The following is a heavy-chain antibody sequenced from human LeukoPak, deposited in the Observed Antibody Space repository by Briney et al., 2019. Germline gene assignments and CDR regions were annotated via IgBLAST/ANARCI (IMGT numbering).Heavy chain of an antibody. D-gene: IGHD1-1*01. V-gene: IGHV4-39*07. Sequence: PQSRSLTCTLSSGSITISGYDWGWIRHPPGKGLEWIGRMFSGSTNHNPSLKDRVTLSVAPSKNQSSLSLASVTAANPAVYYCERDGYNYGLDRFDCWGQGTLVTVSS. CDR3: ERDGYNYGLDRFDC. CDR1: SGSITISGYD. J-gene: IGHJ4*02. CDR2: MFSGST.